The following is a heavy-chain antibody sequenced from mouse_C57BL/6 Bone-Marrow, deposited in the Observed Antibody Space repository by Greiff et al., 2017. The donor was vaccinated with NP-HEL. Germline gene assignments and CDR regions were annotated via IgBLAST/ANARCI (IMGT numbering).Heavy chain of an antibody. V-gene: IGHV1-54*01. Sequence: VQLQQSGAELVRPGTSVKVSCKASGYAFTNYLIEWVKQRPGQGLEWIGVINPGSGGTNYNEKFKGKATLTADKSSSTAYMQLSSLTSEDSAVYFCARSDYGYGRGYAMDYWGQGTSVTVSS. J-gene: IGHJ4*01. D-gene: IGHD2-2*01. CDR2: INPGSGGT. CDR3: ARSDYGYGRGYAMDY. CDR1: GYAFTNYL.